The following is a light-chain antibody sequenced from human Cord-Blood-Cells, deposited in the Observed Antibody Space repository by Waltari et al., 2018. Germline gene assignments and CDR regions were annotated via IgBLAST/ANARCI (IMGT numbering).Light chain of an antibody. V-gene: IGLV2-14*01. J-gene: IGLJ2*01. CDR2: DVS. CDR3: SSYTSSSTLDVV. CDR1: SRDVGGYNY. Sequence: QSALTQPASVSGAPGQSITISCTGTSRDVGGYNYVSWYQPHPGKAPKLMIYDVSNRPSGVSNRFSGSKSGNTASLTISGLQAEDEADYYCSSYTSSSTLDVVFGGGTKLTAL.